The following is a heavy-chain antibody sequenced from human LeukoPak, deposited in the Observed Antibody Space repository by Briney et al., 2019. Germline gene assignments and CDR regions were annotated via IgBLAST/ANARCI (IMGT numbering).Heavy chain of an antibody. J-gene: IGHJ2*01. Sequence: PGGSLRLSCAASGFTSNNYAMSWVRQAPGKGLEWVSAISPSGGSTYFADSVRGRFTISRDNSKNTVYVQMNSLRAEDTAVYYCARLQWEVTHYWYFDLWGRGTLVTVSS. CDR2: ISPSGGST. D-gene: IGHD1-26*01. CDR3: ARLQWEVTHYWYFDL. V-gene: IGHV3-23*01. CDR1: GFTSNNYA.